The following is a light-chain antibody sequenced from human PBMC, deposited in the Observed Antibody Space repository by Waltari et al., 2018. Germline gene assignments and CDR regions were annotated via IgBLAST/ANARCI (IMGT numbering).Light chain of an antibody. J-gene: IGKJ4*01. Sequence: DIQMTQSPSSLSASVGDGVTTTCRASQSISSYLNWYQQKPGKAPKLLSYAASSLQSGVPSRFSGSGSGTDFTLTISSLQPEDFATYYCQQSYSTPNTFGGGTKVEIK. CDR1: QSISSY. V-gene: IGKV1-39*01. CDR2: AAS. CDR3: QQSYSTPNT.